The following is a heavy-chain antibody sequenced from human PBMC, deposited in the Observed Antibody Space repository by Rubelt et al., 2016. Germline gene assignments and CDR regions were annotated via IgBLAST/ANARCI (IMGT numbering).Heavy chain of an antibody. CDR1: GGSISSYY. D-gene: IGHD5-18*01. V-gene: IGHV4-59*12. J-gene: IGHJ4*02. Sequence: QVQLQESGPGLVKPSETLSLTCSVSGGSISSYYWSWIRQPPGKGLEWIGNIYYSGSPNYNPSLESRVTISVDTSNNHFSLNLTSVTAADTAVYFCARDRHNYGPVDYWGQGTLVAVSS. CDR2: IYYSGSP. CDR3: ARDRHNYGPVDY.